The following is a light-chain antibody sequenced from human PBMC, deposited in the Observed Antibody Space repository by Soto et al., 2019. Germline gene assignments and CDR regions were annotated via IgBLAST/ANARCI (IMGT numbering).Light chain of an antibody. CDR1: QSVSSNY. J-gene: IGKJ4*01. Sequence: IVLTQSPGTLSVSPGKIATRWRRFSQSVSSNYLAWYQKKPGQAPRLLIYGASSRATGIPDRFSGSGSGTDFSLTISRLEPDDFAVYYCQQYNNWPVSFGGGTKVDIK. CDR2: GAS. V-gene: IGKV3-20*01. CDR3: QQYNNWPVS.